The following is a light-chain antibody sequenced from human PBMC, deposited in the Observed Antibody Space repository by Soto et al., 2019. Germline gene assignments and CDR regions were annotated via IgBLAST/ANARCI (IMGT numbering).Light chain of an antibody. CDR2: RAI. CDR1: QSIGNS. Sequence: DIQMTQSPSTLSASVGDGVTITCRASQSIGNSLAWYQQKAGKAPNLLIYRAISLERGVPSRFSGSGFGTEFTLTISGLQPDDFATYYCQQYNSYPRTFGQGNKVEV. CDR3: QQYNSYPRT. J-gene: IGKJ1*01. V-gene: IGKV1-5*03.